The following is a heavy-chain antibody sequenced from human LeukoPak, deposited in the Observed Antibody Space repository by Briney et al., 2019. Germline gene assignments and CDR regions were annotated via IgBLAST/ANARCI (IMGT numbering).Heavy chain of an antibody. CDR3: AKDIFGDGYNDYFDY. CDR2: ISGDGGST. Sequence: EGSLRLSCAASGFTFDDYAMHWVRQAPGKGLEWVSLISGDGGSTYYADSVKGRFTISRDNSKNPLYLQMNSLRTEDTALYYCAKDIFGDGYNDYFDYWGQGTLVTVSS. V-gene: IGHV3-43*02. D-gene: IGHD5-24*01. CDR1: GFTFDDYA. J-gene: IGHJ4*02.